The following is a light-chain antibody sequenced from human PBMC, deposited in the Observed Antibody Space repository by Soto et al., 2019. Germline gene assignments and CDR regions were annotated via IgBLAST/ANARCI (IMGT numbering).Light chain of an antibody. CDR1: HGITSH. Sequence: DIQLTQSPSFLSASVGDRVTITCRASHGITSHLAWYQQKPGKAPNLLIYAASTLQSGVPSRFRGSGSGTEFTLTITSLQPEDFATYYRQQLNSYPHRAFGRGTKVDIK. V-gene: IGKV1-9*01. J-gene: IGKJ1*01. CDR3: QQLNSYPHRA. CDR2: AAS.